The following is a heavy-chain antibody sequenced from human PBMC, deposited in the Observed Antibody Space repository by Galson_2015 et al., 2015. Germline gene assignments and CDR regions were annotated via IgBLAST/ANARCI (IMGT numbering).Heavy chain of an antibody. CDR3: ASLSYYDSSGYLFDP. J-gene: IGHJ5*02. Sequence: ETLSLTCAVYGGSFSGYYWSWIRQPPGKGLEWIGEINHSGSTNYNPSLKSRVTISVDTSKNQFSLKLSSVTAADTAVYYCASLSYYDSSGYLFDPRGQGTLVTVSS. CDR2: INHSGST. CDR1: GGSFSGYY. V-gene: IGHV4-34*01. D-gene: IGHD3-22*01.